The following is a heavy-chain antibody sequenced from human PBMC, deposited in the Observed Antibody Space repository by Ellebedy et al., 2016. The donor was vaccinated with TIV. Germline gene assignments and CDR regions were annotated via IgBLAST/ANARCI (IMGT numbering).Heavy chain of an antibody. D-gene: IGHD4-17*01. CDR2: IYSSGRT. J-gene: IGHJ4*02. V-gene: IGHV4-61*01. Sequence: MPSETLSLTCTVSGGPVSSANYYWTWFRQPPGKGLEWIGYIYSSGRTDYKHSLKSRMAISVNTSRNQISLKLSSVTAAVTAVYYCSAAYGRVTPAYWGQGTLVTVSS. CDR3: SAAYGRVTPAY. CDR1: GGPVSSANYY.